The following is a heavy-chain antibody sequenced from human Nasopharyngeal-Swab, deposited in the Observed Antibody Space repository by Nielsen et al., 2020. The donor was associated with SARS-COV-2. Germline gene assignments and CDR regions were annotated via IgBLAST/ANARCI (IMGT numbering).Heavy chain of an antibody. Sequence: GESLKISCIVSGFSVSSNYMSWVRQAPGKGLEWVSIIYGGDTTYYADSVKARFTISRDSSKNTLYLQINSLRADDTAVYYCARGGGSLAARPFDYWGRGTLVTVSS. CDR2: IYGGDTT. D-gene: IGHD6-6*01. J-gene: IGHJ4*02. CDR1: GFSVSSNY. CDR3: ARGGGSLAARPFDY. V-gene: IGHV3-66*01.